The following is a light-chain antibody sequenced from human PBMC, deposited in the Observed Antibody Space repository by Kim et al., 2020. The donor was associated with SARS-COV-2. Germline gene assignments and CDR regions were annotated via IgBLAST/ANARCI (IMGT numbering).Light chain of an antibody. CDR1: SSNTGAGYD. J-gene: IGLJ2*01. Sequence: GVTIAGTGSSSNTGAGYDVHWYQQLPGTAPKLLIYGNSNRPSGVPDRFSGSKSGTSASLAITGLQAEDEADYYCQSYDSSLSGWVFGGGTQLTVL. CDR3: QSYDSSLSGWV. CDR2: GNS. V-gene: IGLV1-40*01.